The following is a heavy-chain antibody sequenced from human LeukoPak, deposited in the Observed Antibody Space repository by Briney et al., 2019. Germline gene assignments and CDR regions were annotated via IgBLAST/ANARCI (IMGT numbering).Heavy chain of an antibody. CDR1: GYTFTNYA. CDR3: ARGLQENLAWLQAFSAFDI. CDR2: ISAYNGNT. J-gene: IGHJ3*02. D-gene: IGHD5-24*01. Sequence: ASVKVSCKASGYTFTNYAMNWVRQAPGQGLEWMGWISAYNGNTNYAQKFQGRVTMTTDTSTSTAYMELRSLRSDDTAVYYCARGLQENLAWLQAFSAFDIWGQGTMVTVSS. V-gene: IGHV1-18*01.